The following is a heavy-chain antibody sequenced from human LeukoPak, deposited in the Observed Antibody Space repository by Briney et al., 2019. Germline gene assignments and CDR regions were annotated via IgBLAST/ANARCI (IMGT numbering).Heavy chain of an antibody. D-gene: IGHD4-23*01. CDR1: GGSIRSDY. CDR3: ARLGRKTTVVPPDFDC. J-gene: IGHJ4*02. Sequence: PSETLSLTCTVSGGSIRSDYWSWVREPPGKGLEWIGYIHYSGSTNYNASLKSRLTMSVDMSKNQFSLKLTSVTAADTAVYYCARLGRKTTVVPPDFDCWRQGTLVTVSS. CDR2: IHYSGST. V-gene: IGHV4-59*01.